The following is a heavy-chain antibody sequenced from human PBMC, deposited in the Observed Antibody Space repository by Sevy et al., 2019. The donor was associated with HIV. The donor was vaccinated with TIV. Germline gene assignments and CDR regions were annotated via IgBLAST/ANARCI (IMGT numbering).Heavy chain of an antibody. CDR3: VSHYDTSGYFFEY. CDR1: AGSLTSEAYY. CDR2: IYHSGTT. V-gene: IGHV4-31*03. D-gene: IGHD3-22*01. Sequence: SETLSLTCSVSAGSLTSEAYYWSWIRQHPGKGLEWIGYIYHSGTTYYNPSLKSRVTMSIDTSKEYFSLNLSSVTAADTAVSYCVSHYDTSGYFFEYWGQGTLVTVSS. J-gene: IGHJ4*02.